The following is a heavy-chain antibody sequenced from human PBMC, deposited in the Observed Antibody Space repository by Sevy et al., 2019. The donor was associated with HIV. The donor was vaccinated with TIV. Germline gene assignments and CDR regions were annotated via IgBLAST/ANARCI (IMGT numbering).Heavy chain of an antibody. CDR1: GFSISTHA. D-gene: IGHD5-18*01. Sequence: GGSLRLSCGASGFSISTHAMNWVRQAPGRGLEWISGISATDGSTHYADSVKGRFTISRDNSKNTVHLQMNSLRAEDTALYYCAAGDTAFLADLDFWGQGTLDTVSS. CDR2: ISATDGST. J-gene: IGHJ4*02. CDR3: AAGDTAFLADLDF. V-gene: IGHV3-23*01.